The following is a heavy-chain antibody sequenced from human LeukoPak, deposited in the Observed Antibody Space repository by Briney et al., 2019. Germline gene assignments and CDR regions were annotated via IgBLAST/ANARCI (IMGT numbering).Heavy chain of an antibody. V-gene: IGHV3-21*01. CDR3: ARGKYSSGWFDY. D-gene: IGHD6-19*01. Sequence: GGSLRLSCAASGFTYSSYSMSWVRQAPGKGLEWVSSITTSSTYISYAASVKGRFTISRDNAKNSLYLQMNSLRGEDTAVYYCARGKYSSGWFDYWGQGTLVTVSP. CDR2: ITTSSTYI. J-gene: IGHJ4*02. CDR1: GFTYSSYS.